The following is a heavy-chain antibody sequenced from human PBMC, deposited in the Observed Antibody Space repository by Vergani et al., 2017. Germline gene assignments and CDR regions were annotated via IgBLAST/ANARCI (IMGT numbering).Heavy chain of an antibody. CDR1: GGSFSGYY. J-gene: IGHJ4*02. D-gene: IGHD4-17*01. CDR2: INHSGST. Sequence: QVQLQQWGAGLLKPSETLSLTCAVYGGSFSGYYWSWIRQPPGKGLEWIGEINHSGSTNYNPSLKSRVTISVDTSKNQFSLKLRSVTAADTAVYYCARVGRDYGVPTADYFDYWGQGTLVTVSS. CDR3: ARVGRDYGVPTADYFDY. V-gene: IGHV4-34*01.